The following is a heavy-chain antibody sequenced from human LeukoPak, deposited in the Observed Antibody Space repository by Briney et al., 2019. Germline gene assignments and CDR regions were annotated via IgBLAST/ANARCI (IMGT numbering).Heavy chain of an antibody. Sequence: GGSLRLSCAASEFTFSSYNMNWVRQAPGKGLVWVSRINADGSDTNYADSVRGRFTNSRDNAKNVFYLQMNSLTTEDTAVYYCARSDRAFDYWGQGTMVTVSS. J-gene: IGHJ4*02. CDR3: ARSDRAFDY. V-gene: IGHV3-74*01. CDR2: INADGSDT. D-gene: IGHD1-14*01. CDR1: EFTFSSYN.